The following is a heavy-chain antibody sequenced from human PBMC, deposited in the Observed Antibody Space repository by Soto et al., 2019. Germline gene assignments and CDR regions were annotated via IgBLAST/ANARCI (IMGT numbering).Heavy chain of an antibody. CDR1: GFTFSSYG. D-gene: IGHD3-22*01. Sequence: QVQLVESGGGVVQPGRSLRLSCAASGFTFSSYGMHWVRQAPGKGLEWVAVIWYDGSNKYYADSVKGRFTISRDNSKNTLYLQMNSLRAEDTAVYYCASFRQPDYDSSGYYGMDVWGQGTTVTVSS. CDR3: ASFRQPDYDSSGYYGMDV. CDR2: IWYDGSNK. J-gene: IGHJ6*02. V-gene: IGHV3-33*01.